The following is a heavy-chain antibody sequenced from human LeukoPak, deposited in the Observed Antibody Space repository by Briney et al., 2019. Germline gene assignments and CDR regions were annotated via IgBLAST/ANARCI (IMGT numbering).Heavy chain of an antibody. CDR2: ISYDGSNK. CDR3: AGVSFSSGWYRDY. CDR1: GFTFSSYG. Sequence: GRSLRLSCAASGFTFSSYGMHWVRQAPGKGLEWVAVISYDGSNKYYADSVKGRFTISRDNSKNTLYLQMNSLRAEDTAVYYCAGVSFSSGWYRDYWGQGTLVTVSS. V-gene: IGHV3-30*03. J-gene: IGHJ4*02. D-gene: IGHD6-19*01.